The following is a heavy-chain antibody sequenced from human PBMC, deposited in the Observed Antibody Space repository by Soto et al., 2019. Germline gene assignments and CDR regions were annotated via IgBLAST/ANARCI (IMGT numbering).Heavy chain of an antibody. J-gene: IGHJ5*02. CDR1: GYTFTSYY. CDR3: ARETGVRIAAAGRVYNWFDP. CDR2: INPSGGST. V-gene: IGHV1-46*01. Sequence: ASVKVSCKASGYTFTSYYMHWVRQPPGQGLEWMGIINPSGGSTSYAQKFQGRVTMTRDTSTSTVYMELSSLRSEDTAVYYCARETGVRIAAAGRVYNWFDPWGQGTLVTVSS. D-gene: IGHD6-13*01.